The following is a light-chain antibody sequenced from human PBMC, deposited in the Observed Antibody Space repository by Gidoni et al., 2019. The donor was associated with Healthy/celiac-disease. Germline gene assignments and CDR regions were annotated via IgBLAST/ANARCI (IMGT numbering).Light chain of an antibody. V-gene: IGLV1-47*01. CDR2: RNN. CDR3: AAWDDSLSGRV. J-gene: IGLJ3*02. CDR1: SSNIGSNY. Sequence: QSVLTQPPSASGTPGQRVTISCSGSSSNIGSNYVYWYPQLPGTAPKLLIYRNNQRPSGVPDRFSGSKSGTSASLAISGLRSEDEADYYCAAWDDSLSGRVFGGGTKLTV.